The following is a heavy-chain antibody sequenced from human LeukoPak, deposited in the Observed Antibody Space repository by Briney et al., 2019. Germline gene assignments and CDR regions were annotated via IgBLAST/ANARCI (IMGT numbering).Heavy chain of an antibody. Sequence: PSETLSLTCTVSGGSISSYYWSWIRQPPGKGLEWIGYIYYSGSTNYNPSLKSRVTISVDTSKNQFSLKLSSVTAADTAVYYCARGHPLYATVLDHWGQGTLVTVSS. D-gene: IGHD2-8*01. V-gene: IGHV4-59*01. J-gene: IGHJ4*02. CDR2: IYYSGST. CDR3: ARGHPLYATVLDH. CDR1: GGSISSYY.